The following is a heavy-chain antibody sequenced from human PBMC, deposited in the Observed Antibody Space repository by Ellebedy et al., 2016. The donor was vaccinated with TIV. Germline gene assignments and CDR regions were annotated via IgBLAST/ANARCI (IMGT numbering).Heavy chain of an antibody. V-gene: IGHV1-8*01. Sequence: ASVKVSXKASGYTFTSYDINWVRQATGQGLEWMGWMNPNSGNTGYAQKFQGRVTITADKSTSTAYMELSSLRSEDTAVYYCARDPEFGYSYGSFSDDAFDIWGQGTMVTVSS. J-gene: IGHJ3*02. CDR1: GYTFTSYD. CDR2: MNPNSGNT. D-gene: IGHD5-18*01. CDR3: ARDPEFGYSYGSFSDDAFDI.